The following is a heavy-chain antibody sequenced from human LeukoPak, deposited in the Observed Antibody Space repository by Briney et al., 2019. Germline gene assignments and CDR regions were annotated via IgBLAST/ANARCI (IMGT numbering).Heavy chain of an antibody. J-gene: IGHJ4*02. CDR1: GFTFSSYG. Sequence: SGGSLRLSCSASGFTFSSYGMHWVRQAPGKGLEYVSGISNKGGSTYYADSVKGRFTISRDNSKNTLHLQMSSRRADDTAVYYCVKSGTWADFDSWGQGTLVTVSS. CDR2: ISNKGGST. D-gene: IGHD1-26*01. CDR3: VKSGTWADFDS. V-gene: IGHV3-64D*09.